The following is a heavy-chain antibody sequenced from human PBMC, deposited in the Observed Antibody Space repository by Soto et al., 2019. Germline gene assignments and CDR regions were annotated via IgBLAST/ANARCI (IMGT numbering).Heavy chain of an antibody. CDR1: GGSISSGGYY. D-gene: IGHD2-21*02. CDR3: ARVCGGDCHYGMDV. V-gene: IGHV4-31*03. J-gene: IGHJ6*02. Sequence: QVQLQESGPGLVKPSQTLSLTCTVSGGSISSGGYYWSWILQHPGNGLEWIGYIYYSGSTYYNPSLKSRVTISVDTSKNPCSLKLSSVTAADTAVYYCARVCGGDCHYGMDVWGQGTTVTVSS. CDR2: IYYSGST.